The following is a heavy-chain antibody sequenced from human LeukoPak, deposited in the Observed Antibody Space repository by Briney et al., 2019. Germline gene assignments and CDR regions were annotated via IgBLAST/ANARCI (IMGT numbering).Heavy chain of an antibody. V-gene: IGHV1-69*05. CDR2: IIPIFGTA. D-gene: IGHD5-12*01. Sequence: SVKVSCKASGGTFSSYAISWVRQAPGQGLEWMGGIIPIFGTANYAQKFQGRVTITTDESTSTAYMELSSLRSEDTAVYYCARLVGYSGYDFYYYYMDVRGKGTTVTVSS. CDR3: ARLVGYSGYDFYYYYMDV. J-gene: IGHJ6*03. CDR1: GGTFSSYA.